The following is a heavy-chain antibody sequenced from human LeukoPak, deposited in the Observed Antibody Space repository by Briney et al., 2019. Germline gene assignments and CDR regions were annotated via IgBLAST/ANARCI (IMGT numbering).Heavy chain of an antibody. CDR1: ADSLSSGGHY. CDR2: IHHSGRS. CDR3: ARGGNRFGGFYFDY. D-gene: IGHD3-10*01. J-gene: IGHJ4*02. Sequence: SETLSLTCTVSADSLSSGGHYWAWIRQFPGKGLESIGFIHHSGRSRHNPSLKDRVAISVDTSRKQYALKLSSVTAADTAMYYCARGGNRFGGFYFDYWGQGIQVIVSS. V-gene: IGHV4-31*03.